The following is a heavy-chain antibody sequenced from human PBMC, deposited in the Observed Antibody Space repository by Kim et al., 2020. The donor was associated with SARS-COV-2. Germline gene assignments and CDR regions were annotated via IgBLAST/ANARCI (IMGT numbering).Heavy chain of an antibody. V-gene: IGHV4-30-2*05. CDR2: GRN. Sequence: GRNHSNPSLKSRVTISVDTSKNQFSLKLSSVTATDTAVYYCARDHDGRFDYWGQGTLVTVSS. CDR3: ARDHDGRFDY. J-gene: IGHJ4*02. D-gene: IGHD1-1*01.